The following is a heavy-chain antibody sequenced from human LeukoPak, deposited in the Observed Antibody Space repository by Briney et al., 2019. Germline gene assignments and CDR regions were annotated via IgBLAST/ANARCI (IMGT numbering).Heavy chain of an antibody. CDR3: ARGGSTLHSAGGHDIEFYYYYYMDV. CDR1: GDSITSGSYY. V-gene: IGHV4-61*02. CDR2: IFISGGT. D-gene: IGHD3-9*01. Sequence: SETLSLTCTVSGDSITSGSYYWSWIRQPAGKGLEWIGRIFISGGTNYNPSLRSRVTMSLDTSKNQFSLKLYSVTAADTAVYYCARGGSTLHSAGGHDIEFYYYYYMDVWGKGTTVTISS. J-gene: IGHJ6*03.